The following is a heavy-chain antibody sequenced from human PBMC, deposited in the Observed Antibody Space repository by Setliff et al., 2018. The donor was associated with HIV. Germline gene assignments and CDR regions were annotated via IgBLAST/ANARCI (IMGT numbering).Heavy chain of an antibody. CDR3: ARSQGIVPAAPLWY. D-gene: IGHD2-2*01. CDR2: ITVGDGNT. V-gene: IGHV1-3*01. Sequence: ASVKVSCKASGYTFTSYAIHWVRQAPGQRLEWMGWITVGDGNTKYSQKFQGRVTITRDTSASTAYMELSSLRSEDTAVYYCARSQGIVPAAPLWYWGQGTLVTVS. CDR1: GYTFTSYA. J-gene: IGHJ4*02.